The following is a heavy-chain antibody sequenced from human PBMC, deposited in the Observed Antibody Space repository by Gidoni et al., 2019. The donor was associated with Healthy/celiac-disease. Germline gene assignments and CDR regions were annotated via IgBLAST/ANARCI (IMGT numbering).Heavy chain of an antibody. Sequence: EVQLVESGGGLVKPGGSLRLSCAASGFTFSSYSMNWVRQAPGKGLEWVSSISSSSSYIYYADSVKGRFTISRDNAKNSLYLQMNSLRAEDTAVYYCARDQGGKTGTTFLGMDAWGQGTTVTVSS. D-gene: IGHD1-1*01. V-gene: IGHV3-21*01. CDR1: GFTFSSYS. J-gene: IGHJ6*02. CDR2: ISSSSSYI. CDR3: ARDQGGKTGTTFLGMDA.